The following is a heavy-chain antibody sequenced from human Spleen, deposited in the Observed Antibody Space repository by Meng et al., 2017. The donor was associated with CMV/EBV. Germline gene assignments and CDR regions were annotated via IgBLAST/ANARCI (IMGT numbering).Heavy chain of an antibody. CDR1: GFTASTYA. V-gene: IGHV3-23*03. CDR3: ATWGLPYYYDSSGYP. D-gene: IGHD3-22*01. Sequence: GGSLRLSCAASGFTASTYAMTWVRQAPGKGLEWVSVIYSGDITTSYADSVKGRFIISRDKSKNTLYLQMNNLRVEDTAVYYCATWGLPYYYDSSGYPWGQGTLVTVSS. CDR2: IYSGDITT. J-gene: IGHJ4*02.